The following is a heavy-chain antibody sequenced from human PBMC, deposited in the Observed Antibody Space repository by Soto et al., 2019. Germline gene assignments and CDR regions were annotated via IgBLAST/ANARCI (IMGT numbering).Heavy chain of an antibody. Sequence: EVQLVESGGGLVQPGRSLRLSCAASGITFDDFAMHWVRQAPGKGLEWVSGINWDGDFLDYADSVKGRLTISRDKAKNSLYLQMSSLRREDTALYFFALGSRSSFYSLNYWGQGTLVTVSS. J-gene: IGHJ4*02. CDR2: INWDGDFL. CDR3: ALGSRSSFYSLNY. CDR1: GITFDDFA. V-gene: IGHV3-9*01. D-gene: IGHD6-6*01.